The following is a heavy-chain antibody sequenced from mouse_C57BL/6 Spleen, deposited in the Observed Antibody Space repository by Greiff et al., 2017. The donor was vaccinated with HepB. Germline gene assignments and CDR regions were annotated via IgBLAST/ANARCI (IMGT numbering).Heavy chain of an antibody. D-gene: IGHD3-2*02. CDR1: GYTFTSYW. V-gene: IGHV1-61*01. CDR3: ARRDSSGWDFDY. J-gene: IGHJ2*01. CDR2: IYPSDSET. Sequence: QVQLQQPGAELVRPGSSVKLSCKASGYTFTSYWMDWVKQRPGQGLEWIGNIYPSDSETHYNQKFKDKATLTADKSSSTAYMQLSSLTSEDSAVYYCARRDSSGWDFDYWGQGTTLTVSS.